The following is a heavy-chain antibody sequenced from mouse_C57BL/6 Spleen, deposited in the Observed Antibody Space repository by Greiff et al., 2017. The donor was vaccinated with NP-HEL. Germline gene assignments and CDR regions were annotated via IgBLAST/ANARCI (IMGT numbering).Heavy chain of an antibody. J-gene: IGHJ1*03. Sequence: VQLQQSGAELVRPGASVTLSCKASGYTFTDYEMHWVKQTPVHGLEWIGAIDPETGGTAYNQKFKGKAILTADKSSSTAYMELRSLTAEDSAVYYGTRNYYGSSYFNFEVWGTGTTVTVSS. CDR3: TRNYYGSSYFNFEV. D-gene: IGHD1-1*01. CDR1: GYTFTDYE. CDR2: IDPETGGT. V-gene: IGHV1-15*01.